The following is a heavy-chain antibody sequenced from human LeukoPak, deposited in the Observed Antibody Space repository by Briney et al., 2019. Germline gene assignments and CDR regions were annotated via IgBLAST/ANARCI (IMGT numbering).Heavy chain of an antibody. CDR3: ARGRGYSYGYIDY. J-gene: IGHJ4*02. CDR1: GGSFSGYY. CDR2: IYYSGST. D-gene: IGHD5-18*01. V-gene: IGHV4-31*11. Sequence: SETLSLTCAVYGGSFSGYYWSWIRQHPGKGLEWIGYIYYSGSTYYNPSLKSRVTISVDTSKNQFSLKLSSVTAADTAVYYCARGRGYSYGYIDYWGQGTLVTVSS.